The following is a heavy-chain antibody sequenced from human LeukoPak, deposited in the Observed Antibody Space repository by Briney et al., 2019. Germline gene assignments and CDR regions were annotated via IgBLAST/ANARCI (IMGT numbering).Heavy chain of an antibody. CDR3: ARGRGNVLRYFDWLQPPFDY. CDR1: GGSFSGYY. D-gene: IGHD3-9*01. V-gene: IGHV4-34*01. Sequence: KPSETLSLTCAVYGGSFSGYYWSWIRQPPGKGLEWIGEINHSGSTNYNPSLKSRVTISVDTSKNQFSLKLSSVTAADTAVCYCARGRGNVLRYFDWLQPPFDYWGQGTLVTVSS. CDR2: INHSGST. J-gene: IGHJ4*02.